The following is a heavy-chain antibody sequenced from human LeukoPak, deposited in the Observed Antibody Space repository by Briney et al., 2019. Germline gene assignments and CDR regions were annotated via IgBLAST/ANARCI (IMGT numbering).Heavy chain of an antibody. Sequence: GGSLRLFCAASGFTFSKYWMLWVRQAPGKGLESVSRINTDGTVTTYADSVRGRFTVSRDNADNTMFLQMNSVRDEDTAVYYCATKQWLAPPPDSWGQGTPVTVSS. CDR1: GFTFSKYW. J-gene: IGHJ4*02. D-gene: IGHD6-19*01. V-gene: IGHV3-74*01. CDR3: ATKQWLAPPPDS. CDR2: INTDGTVT.